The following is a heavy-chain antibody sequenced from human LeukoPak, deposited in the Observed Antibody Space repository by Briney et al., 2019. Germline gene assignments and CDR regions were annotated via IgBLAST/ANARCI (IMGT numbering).Heavy chain of an antibody. V-gene: IGHV1-24*01. Sequence: ASVKVSCKVSGYTLTELSMHWVRQAPGKGLEWMGGFDPEDGETIYAQKFQGRVTMTEGTSTDTAYMELSSLRSEDTAVYYCATVLAWLDWFFDYWGQGTLVTVSS. CDR3: ATVLAWLDWFFDY. D-gene: IGHD3-9*01. CDR1: GYTLTELS. J-gene: IGHJ4*02. CDR2: FDPEDGET.